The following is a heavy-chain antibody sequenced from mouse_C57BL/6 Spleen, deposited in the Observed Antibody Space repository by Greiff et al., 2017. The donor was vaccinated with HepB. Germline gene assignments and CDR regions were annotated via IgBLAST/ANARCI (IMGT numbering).Heavy chain of an antibody. CDR1: GYAFSSYW. V-gene: IGHV1-80*01. CDR3: ARDHYYGSSYVYFDV. J-gene: IGHJ1*03. CDR2: IYPGDGDT. Sequence: VQLQQSGAELVKPGASVKISCKASGYAFSSYWMNWVKQRPGKGLEWIGQIYPGDGDTNYNGKFKGKATLTADKSSSTAYMQLSSLTSEDSAVYFCARDHYYGSSYVYFDVWGTGTTVTVSS. D-gene: IGHD1-1*01.